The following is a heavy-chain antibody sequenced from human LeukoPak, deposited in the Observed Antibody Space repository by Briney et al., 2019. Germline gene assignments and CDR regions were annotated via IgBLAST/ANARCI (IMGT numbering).Heavy chain of an antibody. CDR3: VKDNPLDY. CDR2: ISSSSSYI. J-gene: IGHJ4*02. D-gene: IGHD1-14*01. V-gene: IGHV3-21*01. Sequence: ETLSLTCTVSGGSISSSSYYWGWIRQPPGKGLEWVSSISSSSSYIYYADSVKGRFTISRDNAKNSLYLQMNSLRAEDTAVYYCVKDNPLDYWGQGTLVIVSS. CDR1: GGSISSSS.